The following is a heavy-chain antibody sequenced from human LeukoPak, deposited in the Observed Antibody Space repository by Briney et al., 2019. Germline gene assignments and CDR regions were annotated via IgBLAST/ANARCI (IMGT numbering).Heavy chain of an antibody. Sequence: GGSLRLSCVVSGLTFSNAWMTWVRQAPGKGLEWVGRIKSESVGGAIEYAAPVRGRFTISRDDSRNTVYLQMISLKTEDTAFYYCTTTYHYDSTGYSSYYWGQGTLVTVSS. D-gene: IGHD3-22*01. CDR3: TTTYHYDSTGYSSYY. V-gene: IGHV3-15*01. CDR1: GLTFSNAW. CDR2: IKSESVGGAI. J-gene: IGHJ4*02.